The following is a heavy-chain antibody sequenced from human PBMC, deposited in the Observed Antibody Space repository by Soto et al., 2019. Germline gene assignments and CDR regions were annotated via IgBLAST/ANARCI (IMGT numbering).Heavy chain of an antibody. CDR1: GFTFSDHY. Sequence: EVQLVESGGGLVQHGGSLRLSCAASGFTFSDHYMDWVRQAPGKGLEWVGRTRNKANSYTTEYAASVKGRFTISRDDSKNSLYLQMNSLKTEDTAVYYCARGGYCSGRSCHSYYYGMDVWGQGTTVTVSS. V-gene: IGHV3-72*01. D-gene: IGHD2-15*01. CDR2: TRNKANSYTT. CDR3: ARGGYCSGRSCHSYYYGMDV. J-gene: IGHJ6*02.